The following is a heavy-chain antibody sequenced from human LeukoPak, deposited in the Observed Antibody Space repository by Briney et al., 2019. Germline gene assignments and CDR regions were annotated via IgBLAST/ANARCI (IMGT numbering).Heavy chain of an antibody. J-gene: IGHJ6*02. CDR1: GYTLTGYY. D-gene: IGHD3-10*01. CDR2: INPNSGGT. Sequence: ASVKVSCKASGYTLTGYYMHWVRQAPGQGLEWMGWINPNSGGTNYAQKFQGWVTMTRDTSISTAYMELSRLRSDDTAVYYCARDGGSGSYYVYGMDVWGQGTTVTVSS. V-gene: IGHV1-2*04. CDR3: ARDGGSGSYYVYGMDV.